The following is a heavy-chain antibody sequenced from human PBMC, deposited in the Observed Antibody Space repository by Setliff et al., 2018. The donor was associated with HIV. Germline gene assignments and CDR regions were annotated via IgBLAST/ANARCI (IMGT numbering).Heavy chain of an antibody. J-gene: IGHJ4*02. V-gene: IGHV1-2*02. CDR2: INPNTGGT. Sequence: AASVKVSCKASGYSFTGYYIHWVRQAPGQGLEWMGWINPNTGGTNCAQRFQGRVTMTRDTSISTVYMEVGRLRSDGTAVYHCARSDYVWGSYPDKLDYWGQGTLVTVSS. D-gene: IGHD3-16*01. CDR1: GYSFTGYY. CDR3: ARSDYVWGSYPDKLDY.